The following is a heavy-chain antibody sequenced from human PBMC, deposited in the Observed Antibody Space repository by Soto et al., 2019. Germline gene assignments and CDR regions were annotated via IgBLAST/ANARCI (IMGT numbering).Heavy chain of an antibody. V-gene: IGHV3-33*01. CDR3: ARTYCTNGVCYTSGFDP. D-gene: IGHD2-8*01. Sequence: GSLRLSCAASGFTFSSYGMHWVRQAPGKGLEWVAVIWYDGSNKYYADSVKGRFTISRDNSKNTLYLQMNSLRAEDTAVYYCARTYCTNGVCYTSGFDPWGQGTLVTVSS. CDR1: GFTFSSYG. CDR2: IWYDGSNK. J-gene: IGHJ5*02.